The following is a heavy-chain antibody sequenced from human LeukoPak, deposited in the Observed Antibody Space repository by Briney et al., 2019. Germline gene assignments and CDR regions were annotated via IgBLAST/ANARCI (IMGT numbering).Heavy chain of an antibody. V-gene: IGHV4-4*07. D-gene: IGHD1-26*01. CDR3: AKTPRLGATHAFDI. J-gene: IGHJ3*02. CDR2: IYTSGRT. Sequence: SETLSLTCSVSGGSISSYYWSWIRQPAGKGLEWIGRIYTSGRTNYNPSLKSRVTMSVDTSKNQFSLKLSSVTAADTAVYYCAKTPRLGATHAFDIWGQGTMVTVSS. CDR1: GGSISSYY.